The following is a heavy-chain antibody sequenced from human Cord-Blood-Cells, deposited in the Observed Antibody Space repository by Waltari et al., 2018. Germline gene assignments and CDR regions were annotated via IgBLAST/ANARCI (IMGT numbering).Heavy chain of an antibody. V-gene: IGHV4-4*07. CDR1: GGSIRSYY. D-gene: IGHD6-19*01. Sequence: QVQLQESGPGLVKPSETLSLTCTVYGGSIRSYYWSWIRKPAVKGLEWIGRIYTSGSTNYNPSLKSRVTMSVDTSKNQFSLKLSSVTAADTAVYYCARSGYSSGWFDAFDIWGQGTMVTVAS. CDR2: IYTSGST. J-gene: IGHJ3*02. CDR3: ARSGYSSGWFDAFDI.